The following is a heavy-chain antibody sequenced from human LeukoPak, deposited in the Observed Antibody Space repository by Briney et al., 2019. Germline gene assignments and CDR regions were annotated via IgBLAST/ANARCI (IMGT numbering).Heavy chain of an antibody. CDR1: GFTFTSYW. CDR2: IKQDGSEK. CDR3: ARDTPPYYDFWSGYYPYYYGMDV. Sequence: GGSLRLSCAASGFTFTSYWMSWVRQAPGKGLEWVANIKQDGSEKYYVDSVKGRFTISRDNAKNSLYLQMNSLRAEDTAVYYCARDTPPYYDFWSGYYPYYYGMDVWGQATTVTVSS. D-gene: IGHD3-3*01. J-gene: IGHJ6*02. V-gene: IGHV3-7*01.